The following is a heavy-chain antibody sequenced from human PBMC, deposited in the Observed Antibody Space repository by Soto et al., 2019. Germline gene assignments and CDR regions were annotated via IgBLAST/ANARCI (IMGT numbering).Heavy chain of an antibody. CDR2: IIPIFGTA. CDR1: GGTFSSYA. V-gene: IGHV1-69*01. Sequence: QVQLVQSGAEVKKPGSSVKVSCKASGGTFSSYAISWVRQAPGQGLEWMGGIIPIFGTANYAQKFQGRVTITADESTSTVYMELSSLRSEDTAVYYCARGRMDSSSWYGPRYGMDVWGQGPTVTVSS. J-gene: IGHJ6*02. CDR3: ARGRMDSSSWYGPRYGMDV. D-gene: IGHD6-13*01.